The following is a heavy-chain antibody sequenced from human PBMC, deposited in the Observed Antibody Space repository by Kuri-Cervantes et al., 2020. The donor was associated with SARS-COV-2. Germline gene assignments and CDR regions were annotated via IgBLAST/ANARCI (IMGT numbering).Heavy chain of an antibody. CDR2: IIPIFGTA. J-gene: IGHJ6*03. Sequence: SVKISCKASGGTFISYAISWVRQAPGQGLEWMGGIIPIFGTANYAQKFQGRVTVTTDESTNTAYMELSSLRSEDTALYHCARAEYDPHHYYYYMDVWGKGTTVTVSS. D-gene: IGHD2/OR15-2a*01. V-gene: IGHV1-69*05. CDR3: ARAEYDPHHYYYYMDV. CDR1: GGTFISYA.